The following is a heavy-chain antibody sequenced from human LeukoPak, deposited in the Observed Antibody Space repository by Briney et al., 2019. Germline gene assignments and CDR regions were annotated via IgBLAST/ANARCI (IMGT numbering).Heavy chain of an antibody. D-gene: IGHD6-19*01. CDR1: GFTFSSYA. CDR2: ITTTSST. CDR3: VKDSRVRRSGWYGDY. V-gene: IGHV3-23*01. Sequence: GGSLRLSCAASGFTFSSYAMAWVRQAPGKGLEWVASITTTSSTYYAESVKGRFTVSRDNCKHALSLQMKRLRADDRAVYYCVKDSRVRRSGWYGDYWGQGTLVTVSS. J-gene: IGHJ4*02.